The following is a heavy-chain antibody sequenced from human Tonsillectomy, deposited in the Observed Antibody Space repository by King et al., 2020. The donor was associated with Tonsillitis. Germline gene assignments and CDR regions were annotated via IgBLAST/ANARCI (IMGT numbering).Heavy chain of an antibody. J-gene: IGHJ1*01. CDR3: ARENWFYDY. CDR2: INGGSGAT. V-gene: IGHV1-2*02. Sequence: VQLVESGAEVQKPGASVKVSCKTSGYTFTDYHLHWVRQAPGQGLEWVGCINGGSGATHYAQKFQGRLTMTRDTSTTTAFMDLSRLTSDDTALYYCARENWFYDYWGQGTLVTVSS. D-gene: IGHD2/OR15-2a*01. CDR1: GYTFTDYH.